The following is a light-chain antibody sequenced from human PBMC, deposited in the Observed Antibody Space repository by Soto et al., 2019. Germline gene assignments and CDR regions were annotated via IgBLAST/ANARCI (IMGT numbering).Light chain of an antibody. CDR1: STDFVSYNR. V-gene: IGLV2-18*01. CDR3: SLYTSENTYV. CDR2: EAS. Sequence: QSALTQPPSVSGSPGQSVTISCTGTSTDFVSYNRVSWYQQPPGTAPKLIIYEASNRPSGVPDRFSGSKSGNTASLTISELQAADEADYYCSLYTSENTYVFGTGTKV. J-gene: IGLJ1*01.